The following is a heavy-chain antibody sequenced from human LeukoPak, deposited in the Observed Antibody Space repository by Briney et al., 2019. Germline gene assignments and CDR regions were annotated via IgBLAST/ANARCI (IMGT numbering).Heavy chain of an antibody. CDR3: ARDPQQLVPFYYYYYYMDV. J-gene: IGHJ6*03. V-gene: IGHV1-2*02. D-gene: IGHD6-13*01. CDR1: GYTFTGYH. Sequence: ASVKVSCKASGYTFTGYHMHWVRQAPGQGLEWMGWINPNSGGTNYAQKFQGRVTMTRDTSISTAYMELSRLRSDDTAVYYCARDPQQLVPFYYYYYYMDVWGKGTTVTVSS. CDR2: INPNSGGT.